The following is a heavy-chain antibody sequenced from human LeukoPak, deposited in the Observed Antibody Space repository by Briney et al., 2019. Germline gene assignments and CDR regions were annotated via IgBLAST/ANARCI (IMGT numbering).Heavy chain of an antibody. CDR1: GGSFSGYY. J-gene: IGHJ4*02. D-gene: IGHD2-15*01. Sequence: SETLSLTCAVYGGSFSGYYWSWIRQPPGKGLEWIGEINHSGSTNYNPSLKSRVTISVDTSKNQFSLKLSSVTAADTAEYYCARGYCSGGSCYDSLDYWGQGTLVTVSS. CDR2: INHSGST. V-gene: IGHV4-34*01. CDR3: ARGYCSGGSCYDSLDY.